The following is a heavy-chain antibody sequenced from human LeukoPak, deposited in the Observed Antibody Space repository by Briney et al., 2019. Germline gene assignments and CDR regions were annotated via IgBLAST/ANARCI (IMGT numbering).Heavy chain of an antibody. J-gene: IGHJ6*03. D-gene: IGHD1-14*01. CDR2: IYYSGST. Sequence: SETLSLTCTVSGGSISSSSYYWGWIRQPPGKGLEWIGSIYYSGSTYYNPSLKSRVTISVDTSKNQCSLKLSSVTAADTAVYYCARKPGVRYYYYYYMDVWGKGTTVTVSS. CDR3: ARKPGVRYYYYYYMDV. CDR1: GGSISSSSYY. V-gene: IGHV4-39*07.